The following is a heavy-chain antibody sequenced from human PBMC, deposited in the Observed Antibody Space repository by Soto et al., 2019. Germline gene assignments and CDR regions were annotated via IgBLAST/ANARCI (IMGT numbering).Heavy chain of an antibody. CDR3: ARDLPPMDY. CDR2: INAGNGNT. J-gene: IGHJ4*02. CDR1: GYTFTSYA. Sequence: QVQLVQSGAEVKKPGASVKASCKASGYTFTSYAMHWVRQAPGQRLEWMGWINAGNGNTKYSQKCQGRVTITRDTSARTAYMELRSLRCEDTAVYYCARDLPPMDYRGQGTLVTVSS. V-gene: IGHV1-3*01.